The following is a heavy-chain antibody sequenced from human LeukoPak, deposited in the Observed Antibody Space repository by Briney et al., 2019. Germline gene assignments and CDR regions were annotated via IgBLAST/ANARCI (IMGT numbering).Heavy chain of an antibody. CDR2: ISYDGSNK. Sequence: GRSLRLSCAASGFTFSSYGMHWVRQAPGKGLEWVAVISYDGSNKYYADSVKGRFTISRDNSKNTLYLQMNSLRAEDTAVYHCARVLDSGIAAAFGYWGQGTLVTVSS. CDR1: GFTFSSYG. V-gene: IGHV3-30*03. CDR3: ARVLDSGIAAAFGY. D-gene: IGHD6-13*01. J-gene: IGHJ4*02.